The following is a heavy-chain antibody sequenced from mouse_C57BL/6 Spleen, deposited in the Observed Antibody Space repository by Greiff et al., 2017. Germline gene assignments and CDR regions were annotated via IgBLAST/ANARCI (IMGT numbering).Heavy chain of an antibody. CDR1: GYTFTSYW. J-gene: IGHJ4*01. CDR3: ATYGNYAMDY. D-gene: IGHD2-1*01. CDR2: IYPSDSET. Sequence: QVQLQQPGAELVRPGSSVKLSCKASGYTFTSYWMDWVKQRPGQGLEWIGNIYPSDSETHYNQKFKDKATLTVDKSSSTAYMQLSSLTSEVSAVYYCATYGNYAMDYWGQGTSVTVSS. V-gene: IGHV1-61*01.